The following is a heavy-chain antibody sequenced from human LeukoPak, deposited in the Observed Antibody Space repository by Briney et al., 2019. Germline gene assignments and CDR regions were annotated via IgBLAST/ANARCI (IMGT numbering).Heavy chain of an antibody. J-gene: IGHJ4*02. CDR2: IVPIFGTA. D-gene: IGHD2-2*01. CDR3: ASSAAPSSYYFDY. Sequence: ASVKVSCKASGGTFSGYAISWVRQAPGQGLEWMGGIVPIFGTANYAQKFQGRVTITTDESTSTAYMELSSLRSEDTAVYYCASSAAPSSYYFDYWGQGTLVTVSS. CDR1: GGTFSGYA. V-gene: IGHV1-69*05.